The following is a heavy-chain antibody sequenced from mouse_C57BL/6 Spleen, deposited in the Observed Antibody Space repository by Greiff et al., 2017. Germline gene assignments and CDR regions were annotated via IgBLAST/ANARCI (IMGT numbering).Heavy chain of an antibody. Sequence: VKLMESGPGLVQPSQSLSITCTVSGFSLTSYGVHWVRQSPGKGLEWLGVIWSGGSTDYNAAFISRLSISKDNSKSQVFFKMNSLQADDTAIYYCARNSPYYYGSSYYFDYWGQGTTLTVSS. CDR1: GFSLTSYG. J-gene: IGHJ2*01. CDR2: IWSGGST. CDR3: ARNSPYYYGSSYYFDY. V-gene: IGHV2-2*01. D-gene: IGHD1-1*01.